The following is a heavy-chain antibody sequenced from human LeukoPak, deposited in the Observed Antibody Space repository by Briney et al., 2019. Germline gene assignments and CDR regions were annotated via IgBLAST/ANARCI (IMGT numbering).Heavy chain of an antibody. CDR2: FDPEDGET. D-gene: IGHD3-16*02. CDR1: GYTLTELS. V-gene: IGHV1-24*01. CDR3: ARTYVWGSYRPYYFDY. J-gene: IGHJ4*02. Sequence: ASVKVSCKVSGYTLTELSMHWVRQAPGKGLEWMGGFDPEDGETIYAQKFQGRVTMTEDTSTDTAYMELSSLRSEDTAVYYCARTYVWGSYRPYYFDYWGQGTLVTVSS.